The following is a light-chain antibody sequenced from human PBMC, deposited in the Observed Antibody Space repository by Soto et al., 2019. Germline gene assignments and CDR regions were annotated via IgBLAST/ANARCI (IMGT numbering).Light chain of an antibody. V-gene: IGKV3D-15*01. CDR2: DAS. J-gene: IGKJ5*01. CDR1: QSVSSN. CDR3: QQYNNWPIT. Sequence: TVMTQSPVTLSVSPGERATLSCRASQSVSSNLAWYQQRPGQAPRLLIHDASHRAAGIPARFSGSGSGTEFTLTISSLQSEDFEIYYCQQYNNWPITFGQGTRLEIK.